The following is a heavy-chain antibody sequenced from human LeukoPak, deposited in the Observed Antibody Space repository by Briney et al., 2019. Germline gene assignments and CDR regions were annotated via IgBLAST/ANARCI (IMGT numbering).Heavy chain of an antibody. D-gene: IGHD2-2*01. Sequence: SETLSLTCTVSGGSISSGDYYWSWIRQPPGKGLEWIGEIYHSGSINYNPSLKSRVTISVDTSKNQFSLKLSSVTAADTAIYYCARHPGCSSPSCYPPFDPWGQGTLVTVSS. CDR3: ARHPGCSSPSCYPPFDP. CDR2: IYHSGSI. J-gene: IGHJ5*02. V-gene: IGHV4-39*01. CDR1: GGSISSGDYY.